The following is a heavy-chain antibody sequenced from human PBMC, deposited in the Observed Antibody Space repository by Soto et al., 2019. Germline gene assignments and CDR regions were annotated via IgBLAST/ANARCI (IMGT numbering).Heavy chain of an antibody. CDR1: GGSISSSNW. J-gene: IGHJ4*02. Sequence: SETLSLTCAVSGGSISSSNWWSWVRQPPGKGLEWIGEIYHSGSTNYNPSLKSRVTISVDKSKNQFSLKLSSVTAADTAVYYCARVSVGGSSWSYYFDYWGQGTLVTVSS. CDR3: ARVSVGGSSWSYYFDY. V-gene: IGHV4-4*02. CDR2: IYHSGST. D-gene: IGHD6-13*01.